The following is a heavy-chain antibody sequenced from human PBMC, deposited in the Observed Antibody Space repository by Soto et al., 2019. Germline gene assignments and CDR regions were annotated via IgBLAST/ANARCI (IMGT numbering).Heavy chain of an antibody. Sequence: GGSLRLSCAASGFTFDDYAMHWVRQAPGKGLEWVSGISWNSGSIGYADSVKGRFTISRDNAKNSLYLQMNSLRAEDTALYYCAKDCARRKGGATAFDIWGQGTMVTVSS. CDR2: ISWNSGSI. CDR1: GFTFDDYA. CDR3: AKDCARRKGGATAFDI. D-gene: IGHD1-26*01. V-gene: IGHV3-9*01. J-gene: IGHJ3*02.